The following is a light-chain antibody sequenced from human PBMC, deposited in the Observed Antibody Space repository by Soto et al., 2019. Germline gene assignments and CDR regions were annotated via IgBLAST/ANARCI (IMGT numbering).Light chain of an antibody. Sequence: QSVLTQPPSASGTPGQRVTISCSGSSSNIGSNTVNWYQQLPGTAPRLLIYSDSQRPSGVPDRFSGSKSGTSASLAISGLQSEDGAAYYCAAWDDSLNGVVFGGGSQLNVL. V-gene: IGLV1-44*01. J-gene: IGLJ2*01. CDR2: SDS. CDR3: AAWDDSLNGVV. CDR1: SSNIGSNT.